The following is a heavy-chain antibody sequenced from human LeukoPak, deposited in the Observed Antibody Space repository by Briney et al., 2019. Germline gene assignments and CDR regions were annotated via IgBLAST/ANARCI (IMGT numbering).Heavy chain of an antibody. CDR1: GFTFSSYG. Sequence: GGSLRLSCAASGFTFSSYGMHWVRQAPGKGLEWVALIWYDGSNKYYADSVKGRFTISRDNSKNTLYLQMNSLRAEDTAVYYCAKSGRKYSSGWYDDYWGQGTLVTVSS. CDR3: AKSGRKYSSGWYDDY. V-gene: IGHV3-33*06. J-gene: IGHJ4*02. D-gene: IGHD6-19*01. CDR2: IWYDGSNK.